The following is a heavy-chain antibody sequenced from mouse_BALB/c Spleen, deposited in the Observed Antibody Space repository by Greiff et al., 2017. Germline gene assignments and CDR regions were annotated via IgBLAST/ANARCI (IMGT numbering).Heavy chain of an antibody. CDR3: TRDGNYYAMDY. D-gene: IGHD1-1*01. J-gene: IGHJ4*01. Sequence: QVQLQQSGAELVKPGASVKLSCKASGYTFTSYYMYWVKQRPGQGLEWIGEINPSNGGTNFNEKFKSKATLTVDKSSSTAYMQLSSLTSEDSAVYYCTRDGNYYAMDYWGQGTSVTVSS. CDR2: INPSNGGT. CDR1: GYTFTSYY. V-gene: IGHV1S81*02.